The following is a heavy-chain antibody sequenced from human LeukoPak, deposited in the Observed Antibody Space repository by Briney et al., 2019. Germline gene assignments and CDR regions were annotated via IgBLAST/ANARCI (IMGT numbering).Heavy chain of an antibody. CDR1: GTSIICNSYY. CDR3: ARDPLVVPAAYYFDY. Sequence: SETLSLTCTVSGTSIICNSYYWGWIRQPPGKGLEWIGSIYYSGTTYYNPSLKSRVTISVDTSKNQFSLKLSSVNAADTAVYYCARDPLVVPAAYYFDYWGQGTLVTVSS. J-gene: IGHJ4*02. D-gene: IGHD2-2*01. V-gene: IGHV4-39*07. CDR2: IYYSGTT.